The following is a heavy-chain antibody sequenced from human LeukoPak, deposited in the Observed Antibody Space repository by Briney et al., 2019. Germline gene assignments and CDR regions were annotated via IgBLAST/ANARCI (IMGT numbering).Heavy chain of an antibody. CDR3: AKDNAYYYDTPGGWFDP. V-gene: IGHV3-33*06. CDR1: GFTFSSYG. D-gene: IGHD3-22*01. CDR2: IWYDGSNK. Sequence: GGSLRLSCAASGFTFSSYGMHWVRQAPGKGLEWVAVIWYDGSNKYYADSVKGRFTISRDNSKNTLYLQMNSLRAEDTAVYYCAKDNAYYYDTPGGWFDPWGQGTLVTVSS. J-gene: IGHJ5*02.